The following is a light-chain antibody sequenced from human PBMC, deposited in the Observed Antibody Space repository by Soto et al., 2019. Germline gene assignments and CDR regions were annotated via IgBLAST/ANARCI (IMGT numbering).Light chain of an antibody. CDR1: QRIGNW. CDR3: QQNNSYP. Sequence: DIQMTHSPSTLPASVGDRVTITCRASQRIGNWLAWFQQEPGTAPKVLIYHATNLQSGVTSRFSGSGSGTEFTLTISSLQPDDFETYYCQQNNSYPFGQGTKVDIK. V-gene: IGKV1-5*01. CDR2: HAT. J-gene: IGKJ1*01.